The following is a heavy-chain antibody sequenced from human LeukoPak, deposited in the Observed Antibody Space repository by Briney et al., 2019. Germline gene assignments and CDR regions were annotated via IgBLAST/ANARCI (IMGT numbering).Heavy chain of an antibody. Sequence: SETLSLTCAVYGGSFSGYYWSWIRQPPGKGLEWIGEINHSGSTNYNPSLKSRVTIPVDTSKNQFSLKLSSVTAADTAVYYCARGRGYSSGWYLSHWYFDLWGRGTLVTVSS. CDR3: ARGRGYSSGWYLSHWYFDL. CDR2: INHSGST. J-gene: IGHJ2*01. CDR1: GGSFSGYY. D-gene: IGHD6-19*01. V-gene: IGHV4-34*01.